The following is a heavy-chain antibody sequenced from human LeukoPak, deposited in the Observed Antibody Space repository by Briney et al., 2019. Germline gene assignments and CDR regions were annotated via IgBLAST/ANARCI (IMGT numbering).Heavy chain of an antibody. CDR1: GFTFSSYG. D-gene: IGHD3-9*01. CDR2: ISGSGGRT. Sequence: GGSLRLSCAASGFTFSSYGMSWVRQAPGKGLEWVSAISGSGGRTYYADSVKGRFTISRDNSKNTLYLQMNSLRAEDTAGYCCARGPGFRLDYWGQGTLVTVSS. CDR3: ARGPGFRLDY. J-gene: IGHJ4*02. V-gene: IGHV3-23*01.